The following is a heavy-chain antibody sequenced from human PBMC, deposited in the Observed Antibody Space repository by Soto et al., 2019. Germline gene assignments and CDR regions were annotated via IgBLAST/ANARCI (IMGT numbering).Heavy chain of an antibody. D-gene: IGHD1-26*01. J-gene: IGHJ4*01. CDR2: ISVYHGNT. Sequence: ASVKVSCKTSGYNFLNYGMSWVRQAPGQGPEWMGWISVYHGNTIYAQNFQGRVTMTTDTSTSTAYMELTSLRSDDTGVYYCAGDHAGATKDLLYWGQGTLVTASS. CDR1: GYNFLNYG. CDR3: AGDHAGATKDLLY. V-gene: IGHV1-18*04.